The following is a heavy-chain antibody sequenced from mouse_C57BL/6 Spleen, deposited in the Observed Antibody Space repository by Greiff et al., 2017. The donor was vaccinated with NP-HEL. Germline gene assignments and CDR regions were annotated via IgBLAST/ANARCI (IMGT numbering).Heavy chain of an antibody. V-gene: IGHV1-54*01. CDR2: INPGSGGT. CDR3: ARRYDGYYVGFAY. J-gene: IGHJ3*01. Sequence: QVQLQQSGAELVRPGTSVKVSCKASGYAFTNYLIEWVKQRPGQGLEWIGVINPGSGGTNYNEKFKGKATLTADKSSSTAYMQLSSLTSEDSAVYFCARRYDGYYVGFAYWGQGTLVTVSA. D-gene: IGHD2-3*01. CDR1: GYAFTNYL.